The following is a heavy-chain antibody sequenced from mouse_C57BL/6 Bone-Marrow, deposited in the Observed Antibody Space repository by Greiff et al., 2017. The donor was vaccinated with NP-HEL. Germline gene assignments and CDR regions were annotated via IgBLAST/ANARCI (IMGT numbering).Heavy chain of an antibody. V-gene: IGHV2-4*01. CDR3: ATPLTNPGDYAMDY. D-gene: IGHD1-3*01. CDR1: GFSLTSYG. J-gene: IGHJ4*01. CDR2: IWSGGST. Sequence: QVQLQQSGPGLVQPSQSLSITCTVSGFSLTSYGVHWVRQPPGKGLEWLGVIWSGGSTAYNAAFISRLSISKDNSKSQVFFKMNSLQADDTAIYYCATPLTNPGDYAMDYWGQGTSVTVSS.